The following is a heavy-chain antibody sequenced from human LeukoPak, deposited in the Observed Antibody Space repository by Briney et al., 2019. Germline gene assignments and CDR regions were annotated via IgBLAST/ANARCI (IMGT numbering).Heavy chain of an antibody. V-gene: IGHV3-23*01. CDR1: GLNFNTYD. D-gene: IGHD5-12*01. CDR3: ARDRGHPDAFNI. J-gene: IGHJ3*02. Sequence: GGSLRLSCVGSGLNFNTYDLTWVRQAPGKGLEWVALFGTRHTHIFYADSVEGRFAISRDNSKNTVYLQMNSLRVEDTAVYFCARDRGHPDAFNIWGHGTMVTVSS. CDR2: FGTRHTHI.